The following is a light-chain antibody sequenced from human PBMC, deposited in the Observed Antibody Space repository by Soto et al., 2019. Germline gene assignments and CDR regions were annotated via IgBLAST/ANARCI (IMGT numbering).Light chain of an antibody. J-gene: IGKJ1*01. CDR2: AAS. V-gene: IGKV1-8*01. CDR3: QQYSSHST. CDR1: QGISTF. Sequence: AIRMTQSPSSFSASTGDRVTITCRASQGISTFLAWYQQKPGKAPKLLISAASTLQSGVPSTFTGSGSGTDFTLTIRLQSEDFATYYCQQYSSHSTFGQGTRWIS.